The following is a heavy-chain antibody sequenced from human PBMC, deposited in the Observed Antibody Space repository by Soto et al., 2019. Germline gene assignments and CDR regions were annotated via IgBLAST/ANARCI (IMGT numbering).Heavy chain of an antibody. Sequence: PSEPLSLPRPVSCGSIMSYFCRWIRQPAGKGLEWIGRIYTSGITNYNPSLKSRVTMSVDTSKNQFSLKLSSVTAADTAVYYRARDATVVTLRAFDFWRQGTM. J-gene: IGHJ3*01. CDR3: ARDATVVTLRAFDF. V-gene: IGHV4-4*07. CDR1: CGSIMSYF. D-gene: IGHD2-21*02. CDR2: IYTSGIT.